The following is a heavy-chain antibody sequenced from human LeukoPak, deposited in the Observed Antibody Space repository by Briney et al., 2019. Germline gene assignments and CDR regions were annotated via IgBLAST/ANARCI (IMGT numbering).Heavy chain of an antibody. J-gene: IGHJ4*02. CDR3: ARTGPINFDY. CDR2: IHYSGST. CDR1: GGSLSSIDYS. Sequence: SETLSLTCAVSGGSLSSIDYSWRWIRQPPGKGLEWIGFIHYSGSTNYSPSLKSRLSISVDTSKNHFSLKLSSVTAADTALYYCARTGPINFDYWGQGKLVIVSS. V-gene: IGHV4-30-4*07.